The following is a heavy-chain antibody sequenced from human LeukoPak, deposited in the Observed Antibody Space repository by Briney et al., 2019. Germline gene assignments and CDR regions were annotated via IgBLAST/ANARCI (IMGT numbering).Heavy chain of an antibody. V-gene: IGHV3-74*01. CDR2: INSDGSST. D-gene: IGHD4-17*01. CDR3: ARVNYGDYWLYFDY. Sequence: PGGSLRLSCVASGFTFRTYWMHWVRQAPGKGLVWVSRINSDGSSTNYADSVKGRFTISRDNAKNTLYLQMNRLRAEDTAVYYCARVNYGDYWLYFDYWGLGTLVTVSS. CDR1: GFTFRTYW. J-gene: IGHJ4*02.